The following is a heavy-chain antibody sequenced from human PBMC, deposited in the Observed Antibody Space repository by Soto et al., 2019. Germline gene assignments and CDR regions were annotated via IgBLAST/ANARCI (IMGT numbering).Heavy chain of an antibody. CDR3: AAVPHLGYCSSTSCPTNYYYYGMDV. CDR2: IVVGSGNT. Sequence: SVKVSCKASGFTFTSSAMQWVRQARGQRLEWIGWIVVGSGNTNYAQKFQERVTITRDMSTSTAYMELSSLRSEDTAVYYCAAVPHLGYCSSTSCPTNYYYYGMDVWGQGTTVTVSS. J-gene: IGHJ6*02. CDR1: GFTFTSSA. V-gene: IGHV1-58*02. D-gene: IGHD2-2*01.